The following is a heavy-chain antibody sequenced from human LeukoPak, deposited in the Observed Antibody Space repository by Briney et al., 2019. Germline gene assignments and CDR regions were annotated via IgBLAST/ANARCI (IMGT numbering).Heavy chain of an antibody. Sequence: SETLSLTCTVSGVSVGSAGYYWSWIRQPPGGGLEWIGYIYYISNTNYNPSLKSRVTMSLNPSGNQFSLKLNSVNAADTAMYYXXRXQSXXGSYRYXXXYWGQGTXVTX. V-gene: IGHV4-61*08. D-gene: IGHD1-26*01. J-gene: IGHJ4*02. CDR2: IYYISNT. CDR1: GVSVGSAGYY. CDR3: XRXQSXXGSYRYXXXY.